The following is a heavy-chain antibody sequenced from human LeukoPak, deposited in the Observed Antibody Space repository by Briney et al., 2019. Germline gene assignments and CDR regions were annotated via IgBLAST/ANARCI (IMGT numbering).Heavy chain of an antibody. CDR3: ARGPPNWGYDY. J-gene: IGHJ4*02. CDR1: GYTFTSYD. D-gene: IGHD7-27*01. CDR2: MSPNSGDT. V-gene: IGHV1-8*01. Sequence: ASVTVSCKASGYTFTSYDFNWVRQATQQRPEWMGWMSPNSGDTGYAQKFQDRVTMTRNTSISTAYMELSSLRSDDTAVYCCARGPPNWGYDYWGPGTLVTVSS.